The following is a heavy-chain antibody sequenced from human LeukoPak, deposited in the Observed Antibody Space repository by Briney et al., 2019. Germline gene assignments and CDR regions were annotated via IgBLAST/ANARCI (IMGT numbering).Heavy chain of an antibody. J-gene: IGHJ4*02. V-gene: IGHV3-53*01. CDR2: IYSGGST. CDR3: ARSPPHYGDYTFDY. D-gene: IGHD4-17*01. CDR1: GFPFSSNY. Sequence: GSLRLSCAAPGFPFSSNYMSWVRQAPGKGLEWGSVIYSGGSTYYADSVKGRFTISRDNSKKTLYLQMNSLRAEDTAVYYCARSPPHYGDYTFDYWGQGTLVTVSS.